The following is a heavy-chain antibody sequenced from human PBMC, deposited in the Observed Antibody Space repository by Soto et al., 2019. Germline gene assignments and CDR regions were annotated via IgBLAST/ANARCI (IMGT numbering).Heavy chain of an antibody. CDR1: GGSISSYR. CDR3: ARLSATGDYFLDY. V-gene: IGHV4-59*08. CDR2: VFYSGST. D-gene: IGHD3-22*01. Sequence: SETLSLTCTVSGGSISSYRWSWVRQPPGKGLECIGYVFYSGSTYYNPSLKSRVTILVDTSKNQLSLKLSSVTATDTAVYYCARLSATGDYFLDYWGQGTLVTVSS. J-gene: IGHJ4*02.